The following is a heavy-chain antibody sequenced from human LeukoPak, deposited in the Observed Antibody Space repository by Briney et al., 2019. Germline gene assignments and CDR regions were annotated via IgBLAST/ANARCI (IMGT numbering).Heavy chain of an antibody. CDR1: GFSLSTRGMC. CDR3: ARIRVYSWFDP. D-gene: IGHD5/OR15-5a*01. J-gene: IGHJ5*02. V-gene: IGHV2-70*11. CDR2: IDWDGDK. Sequence: SGPTLVNPTPTLTLTCTFSGFSLSTRGMCVSWIRQPPVKPLEWLARIDWDGDKYYSTSLKTRLTISKDHSKNQVGHTMTNIDPVDTSAYYCARIRVYSWFDPWGQGTLVTVS.